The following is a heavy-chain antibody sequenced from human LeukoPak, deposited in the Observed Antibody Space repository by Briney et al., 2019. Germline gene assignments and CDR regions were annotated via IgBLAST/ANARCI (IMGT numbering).Heavy chain of an antibody. Sequence: GESLKISCKGSGYTFDNYWISWVRQTPGKGLEWLGITHPGDSDIRYSPSFQGQVTMSADRSISTAYLQWSSLKASDTATYYCATQYAQFYDFWGQGTLVTVSS. CDR2: THPGDSDI. CDR3: ATQYAQFYDF. J-gene: IGHJ4*02. V-gene: IGHV5-51*01. CDR1: GYTFDNYW. D-gene: IGHD2-8*01.